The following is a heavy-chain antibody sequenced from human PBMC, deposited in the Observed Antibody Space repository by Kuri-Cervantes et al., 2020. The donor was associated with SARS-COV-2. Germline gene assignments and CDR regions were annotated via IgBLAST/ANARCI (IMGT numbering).Heavy chain of an antibody. CDR3: ARHSSGWGGYYFDY. Sequence: SETLSLTCSVSGDSISSSAYYWGWIRQPPGKGLEWIGNIYYSGSTYYNPSLKSRVTISVDTSKNQFSLKLSSVTAADTAVYYCARHSSGWGGYYFDYWGQGTLVTVSS. D-gene: IGHD6-19*01. J-gene: IGHJ4*02. CDR2: IYYSGST. V-gene: IGHV4-39*01. CDR1: GDSISSSAYY.